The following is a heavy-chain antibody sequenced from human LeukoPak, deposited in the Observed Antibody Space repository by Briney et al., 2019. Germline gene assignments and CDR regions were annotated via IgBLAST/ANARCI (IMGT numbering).Heavy chain of an antibody. CDR3: AKSWRPRRWPDSFDP. V-gene: IGHV4-61*01. D-gene: IGHD5-24*01. J-gene: IGHJ5*02. Sequence: SETLSLTCTVSGGSVNSGSSYWSWIRQPPGKGLEWIGYIYNSGSTNHNPSLRSRVTISVDTSKNQFSLKLSSVTAADTAVYYCAKSWRPRRWPDSFDPWGQGTLVTVSS. CDR2: IYNSGST. CDR1: GGSVNSGSSY.